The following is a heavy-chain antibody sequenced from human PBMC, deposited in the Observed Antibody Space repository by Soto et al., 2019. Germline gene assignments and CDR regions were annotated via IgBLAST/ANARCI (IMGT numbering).Heavy chain of an antibody. D-gene: IGHD2-2*01. CDR2: IWYDGSNK. CDR1: GFIFSIYG. V-gene: IGHV3-33*01. J-gene: IGHJ6*02. CDR3: ARDLGYCSSTSCSLDYGMDV. Sequence: SLILSRAASGFIFSIYGMHWVRQVPGKVLVWVVVIWYDGSNKYYADSVKGPFTISRDNSKNTLYLQMNSLRAEDTAVYYCARDLGYCSSTSCSLDYGMDVWGQGTTVTVSS.